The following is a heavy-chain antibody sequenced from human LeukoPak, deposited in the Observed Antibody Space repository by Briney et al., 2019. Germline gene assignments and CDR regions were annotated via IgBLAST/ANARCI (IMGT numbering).Heavy chain of an antibody. J-gene: IGHJ6*03. CDR3: ARNPRRFLEWLSYYMDV. Sequence: PGGSLRLSCAASGFTFSFYWMSWVRQAPGKGLEWVANIKQDGTETSYMDSVRGRFTISRDNAKNSLYLLMNSLGAEDTAVYYCARNPRRFLEWLSYYMDVWGTGTTVTVSS. D-gene: IGHD3-3*01. CDR1: GFTFSFYW. CDR2: IKQDGTET. V-gene: IGHV3-7*01.